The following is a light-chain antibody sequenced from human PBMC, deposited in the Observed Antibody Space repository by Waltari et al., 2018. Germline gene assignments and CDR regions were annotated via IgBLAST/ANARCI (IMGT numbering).Light chain of an antibody. CDR3: HQYDNRWT. CDR1: HSVSDF. Sequence: DIQMTQSPSTLSASVGDRVTITCRASHSVSDFLAWHHQKPGKAPKVLIYRASNLASGVPSRFSGSGSGTEFTLTISSLQPDDFATYYCHQYDNRWTFGQGTTVEI. J-gene: IGKJ1*01. V-gene: IGKV1-5*03. CDR2: RAS.